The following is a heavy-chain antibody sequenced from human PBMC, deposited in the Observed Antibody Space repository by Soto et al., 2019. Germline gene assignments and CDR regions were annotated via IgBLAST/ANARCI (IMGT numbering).Heavy chain of an antibody. D-gene: IGHD4-17*01. J-gene: IGHJ4*02. V-gene: IGHV4-59*01. Sequence: QVQLQESGPGLVKPSETLSLTCTVSGGSISSYYWSWIRQPPGKGLEWIGYIYYSGSTNYNPSLKSRVTISVDTSKNQFALKLSSVTAADTAVYYCAREMRYGDYAGYFDYWGQGTLVTVSS. CDR3: AREMRYGDYAGYFDY. CDR2: IYYSGST. CDR1: GGSISSYY.